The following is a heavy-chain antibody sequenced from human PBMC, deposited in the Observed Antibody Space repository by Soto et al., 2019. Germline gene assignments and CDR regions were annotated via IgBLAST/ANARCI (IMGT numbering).Heavy chain of an antibody. J-gene: IGHJ4*02. CDR1: DGSMNRDSSY. V-gene: IGHV4-39*01. CDR3: ARLGGYVSVGYYYLWDS. CDR2: INHSGST. Sequence: SETLSLTCLVSDGSMNRDSSYWGWIRQPPGKGLEWIGVINHSGSTYHNLSLKGRVTMSVDASRNQFSLKLTSMTAADTAVYYCARLGGYVSVGYYYLWDSWGQGTLVTVSS. D-gene: IGHD3-22*01.